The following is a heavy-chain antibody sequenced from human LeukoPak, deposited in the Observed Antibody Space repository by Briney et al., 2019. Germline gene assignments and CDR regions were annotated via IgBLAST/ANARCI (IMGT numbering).Heavy chain of an antibody. CDR3: SKDGLGFSRSRYCFDY. V-gene: IGHV3-33*06. CDR1: GFAFSSYG. J-gene: IGHJ4*02. D-gene: IGHD1-26*01. CDR2: IWNDGSNK. Sequence: PGRSLRLSCAASGFAFSSYGMHWVRQAPGKGLEWVAAIWNDGSNKYYADSVKGRFTISRDNFKNTLFLQMNSLRAEDTAVYYCSKDGLGFSRSRYCFDYWGQGSLVTVSS.